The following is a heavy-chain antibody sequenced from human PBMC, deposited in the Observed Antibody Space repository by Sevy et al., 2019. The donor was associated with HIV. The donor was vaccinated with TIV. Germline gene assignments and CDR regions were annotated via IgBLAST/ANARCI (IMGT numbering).Heavy chain of an antibody. Sequence: SETLSLTCTVSGDSISSGNHWWSWIRQPAGKGLEWIGRVYSSGRTVYNSSLKSRVTMSVDTSKNQFSLMVSSLIAADTAIYYCARDGIRRDYYHGMDVWGQGPTVTVSS. V-gene: IGHV4-61*02. CDR1: GDSISSGNHW. CDR2: VYSSGRT. CDR3: ARDGIRRDYYHGMDV. D-gene: IGHD3-10*01. J-gene: IGHJ6*02.